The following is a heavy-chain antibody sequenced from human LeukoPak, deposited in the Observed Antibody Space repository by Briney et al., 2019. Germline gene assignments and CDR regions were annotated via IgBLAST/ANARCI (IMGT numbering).Heavy chain of an antibody. J-gene: IGHJ4*02. CDR1: GYTLTVFY. D-gene: IGHD5-12*01. Sequence: ASPKVSCKASGYTLTVFYIRWGPAAPRQRLGRMGWINPNSCGTHYAQKFQGSVNMTRDMSISTAYMELSRLRSDDTAVYYCARDYSGYPELWGFDYWGQGTLVTVSS. CDR3: ARDYSGYPELWGFDY. V-gene: IGHV1-2*02. CDR2: INPNSCGT.